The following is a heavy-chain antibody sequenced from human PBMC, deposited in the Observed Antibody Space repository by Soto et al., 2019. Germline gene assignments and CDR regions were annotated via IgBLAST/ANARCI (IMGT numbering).Heavy chain of an antibody. CDR3: ARAPPDFWSGPPDYYYYGMDV. Sequence: PSDPLSLTCCVSGGSIIIGAYSWSGIREPRGNRVDWIGYIYYSGSTYYNPSLKSRVTISVDTSKNQFSLKLSSVTAADTAVYYCARAPPDFWSGPPDYYYYGMDVWGQGNTVTVSS. D-gene: IGHD3-3*01. CDR1: GGSIIIGAYS. V-gene: IGHV4-30-4*02. CDR2: IYYSGST. J-gene: IGHJ6*02.